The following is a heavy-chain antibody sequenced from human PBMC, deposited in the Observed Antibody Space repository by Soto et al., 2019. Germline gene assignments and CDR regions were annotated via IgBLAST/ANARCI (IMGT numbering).Heavy chain of an antibody. CDR1: GVTFSSYG. D-gene: IGHD1-7*01. CDR2: ISYDGSNK. CDR3: AKDLYNWNYGNYFDY. J-gene: IGHJ4*02. V-gene: IGHV3-30*18. Sequence: GGSLRLSCAASGVTFSSYGMHWVRQAPGKGLEWVAVISYDGSNKYYADSVKGRFTISRDNSKNTLYLQMNSLRAEDTAVYYCAKDLYNWNYGNYFDYWGQGTLVTVSS.